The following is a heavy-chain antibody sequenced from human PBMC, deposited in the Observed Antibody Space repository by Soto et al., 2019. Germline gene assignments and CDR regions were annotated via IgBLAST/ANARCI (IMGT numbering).Heavy chain of an antibody. V-gene: IGHV3-7*04. J-gene: IGHJ4*02. CDR3: ARENYFDY. CDR1: GFTFRNYW. CDR2: IKPDGSEK. Sequence: EVQLVESGGGLVQPGGSLRLSCAASGFTFRNYWMGWVRQTPEKGLEWVANIKPDGSEKYYVDSVNGRFTISRDNAKNTLYRQMNSLIAEDTAVYYCARENYFDYWGQGTLVTVSS.